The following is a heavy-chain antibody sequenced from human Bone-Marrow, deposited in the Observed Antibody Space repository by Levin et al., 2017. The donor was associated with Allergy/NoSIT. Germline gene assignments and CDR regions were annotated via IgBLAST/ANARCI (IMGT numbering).Heavy chain of an antibody. J-gene: IGHJ4*02. V-gene: IGHV4-30-4*01. D-gene: IGHD3-16*02. CDR2: IYYSGST. CDR1: GGSLTNGDYY. CDR3: ARAAYYEFVWGSFRFFDH. Sequence: SETLSLTCAVSGGSLTNGDYYWSWIRQSPGKGLEWIGYIYYSGSTYYNPTLKSRVLISIDTSENQFSLKLKSVTAADTAVYFCARAAYYEFVWGSFRFFDHWGQGSLVIVSS.